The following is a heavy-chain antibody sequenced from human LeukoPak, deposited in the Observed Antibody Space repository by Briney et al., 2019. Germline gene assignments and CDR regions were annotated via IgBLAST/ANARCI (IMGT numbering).Heavy chain of an antibody. J-gene: IGHJ4*02. CDR1: GYTFTGYY. CDR3: ARTKGGATFYGY. V-gene: IGHV1-2*06. Sequence: ASVTVSCKASGYTFTGYYMHWVRQAPGQGLEWMGRINPNSGGTNYAQKFQGRVTMTRDTSISTAYMELSRLRSDDTAVYYCARTKGGATFYGYWGQGTLVTVSS. CDR2: INPNSGGT. D-gene: IGHD1-26*01.